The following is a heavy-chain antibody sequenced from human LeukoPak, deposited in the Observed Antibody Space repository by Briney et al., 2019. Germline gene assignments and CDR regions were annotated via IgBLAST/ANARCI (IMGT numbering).Heavy chain of an antibody. D-gene: IGHD3-10*01. CDR1: GYSISSGYY. CDR3: ARDPEFYYGSGSWGP. V-gene: IGHV4-38-2*02. J-gene: IGHJ5*02. Sequence: SETLSLTCTVSGYSISSGYYWGWIRQPPGKGLEWIGSIYHSGSTYYNPSLKSRVTISVDTSKDQFSLKLSSVTAADTAVYYCARDPEFYYGSGSWGPWGQGTLVTVSS. CDR2: IYHSGST.